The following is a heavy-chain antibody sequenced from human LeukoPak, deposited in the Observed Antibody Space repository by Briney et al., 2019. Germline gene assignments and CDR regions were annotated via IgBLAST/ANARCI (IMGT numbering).Heavy chain of an antibody. J-gene: IGHJ4*02. Sequence: GASVKVSCKASGYTSTGYYMHWVRQAPGQGLEWMGWINPNSGGTNYAQKFQGRVTMTRDTSISTAYMQLSRLRSDDTAVYYCARVSEMGYRQSGIDYWGQGTLVTVSS. V-gene: IGHV1-2*02. CDR3: ARVSEMGYRQSGIDY. CDR1: GYTSTGYY. CDR2: INPNSGGT. D-gene: IGHD1-26*01.